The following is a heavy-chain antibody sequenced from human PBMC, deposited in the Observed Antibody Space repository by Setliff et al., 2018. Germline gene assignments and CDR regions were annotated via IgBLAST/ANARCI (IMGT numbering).Heavy chain of an antibody. CDR3: AKDQRESTGWFKLFDY. CDR1: GFTFSGSA. J-gene: IGHJ4*02. CDR2: IRSKTYSYAT. V-gene: IGHV3-73*01. D-gene: IGHD6-19*01. Sequence: PGGSLRLSCVASGFTFSGSAMHWVRQASGKGLEWVGRIRSKTYSYATSYAASVEGRFTTSRDDSKNTAYLQMNSLRAEDTAVYYCAKDQRESTGWFKLFDYWGQGVLVTVSS.